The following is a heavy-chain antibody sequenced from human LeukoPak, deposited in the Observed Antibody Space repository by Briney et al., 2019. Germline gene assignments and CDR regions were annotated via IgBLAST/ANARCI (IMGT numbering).Heavy chain of an antibody. CDR1: GGSISPYY. J-gene: IGHJ6*02. CDR2: INYSGSS. D-gene: IGHD3-3*01. Sequence: SETLSLTCTVSGGSISPYYWSWIRQPPGKGLEWIGFINYSGSSNYNPSLKSRVTISVDTSNNQFFLMLSSVTAADTAMYYCAXXXXXXXXXXFSYYYHGVDVWGRGTTVTVSS. V-gene: IGHV4-59*08. CDR3: AXXXXXXXXXXFSYYYHGVDV.